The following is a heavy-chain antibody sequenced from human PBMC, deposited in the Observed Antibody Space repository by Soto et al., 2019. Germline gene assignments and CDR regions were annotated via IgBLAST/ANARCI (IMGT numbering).Heavy chain of an antibody. J-gene: IGHJ6*02. CDR3: ASAEYSSSPGDYYYYYGMDV. D-gene: IGHD6-6*01. V-gene: IGHV5-51*01. CDR2: IYPGDSDT. CDR1: GYSFTSYW. Sequence: PGESLKISCKGSGYSFTSYWIGWVRQMPGKGLEWMGIIYPGDSDTRYRPSFQGQVTISADKSISTAYLQWSSLKASDTAMYYCASAEYSSSPGDYYYYYGMDVWGQGTTVTVSS.